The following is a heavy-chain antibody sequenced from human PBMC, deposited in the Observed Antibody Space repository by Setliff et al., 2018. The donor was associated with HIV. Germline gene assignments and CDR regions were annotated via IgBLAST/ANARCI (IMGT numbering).Heavy chain of an antibody. J-gene: IGHJ6*03. CDR3: ATGRLYYYMDV. D-gene: IGHD1-1*01. CDR1: GESFNTYF. Sequence: SETLSLTCAVYGESFNTYFCSWIRQPPGKVLEWIGQINHSGSTNYNPSLKSRVTLTVDMSKNQFSLNLTSVTAADTSVHYCATGRLYYYMDVWGKGTTVTVSS. CDR2: INHSGST. V-gene: IGHV4-34*01.